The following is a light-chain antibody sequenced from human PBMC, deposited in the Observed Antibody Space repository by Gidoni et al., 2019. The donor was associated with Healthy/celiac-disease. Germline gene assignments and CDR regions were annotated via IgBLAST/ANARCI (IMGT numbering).Light chain of an antibody. J-gene: IGKJ4*01. CDR2: GAS. V-gene: IGKV3-15*01. CDR1: QSVSSN. CDR3: QQYNDWPPLT. Sequence: EIVMTQSPATLSVSPGERATLSCRASQSVSSNLAWYQQNPGQAPRLLIYGASTRAAGIPAGCSSSRSGTEFTLTISSLQSEDFAVYYCQQYNDWPPLTFGGGTKVEIK.